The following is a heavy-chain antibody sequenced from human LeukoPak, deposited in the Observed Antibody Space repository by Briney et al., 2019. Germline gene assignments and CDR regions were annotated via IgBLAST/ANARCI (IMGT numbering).Heavy chain of an antibody. Sequence: ASVKVSCKASGYTFTSYGISWVRQAPGQGLEWMGWISAYNGNTNYAQKLQGRVTMTTDTSTSTAYMELRSLRSDDTAVYYCARARREAYYDFWSGYYHYYGMDVWGQGTTVTVSS. CDR3: ARARREAYYDFWSGYYHYYGMDV. CDR1: GYTFTSYG. V-gene: IGHV1-18*01. D-gene: IGHD3-3*01. J-gene: IGHJ6*02. CDR2: ISAYNGNT.